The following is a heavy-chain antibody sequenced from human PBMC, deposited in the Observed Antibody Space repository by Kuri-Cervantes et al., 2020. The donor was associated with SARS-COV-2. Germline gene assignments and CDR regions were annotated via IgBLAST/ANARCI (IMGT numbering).Heavy chain of an antibody. V-gene: IGHV3-30*01. CDR1: GFTFSSYA. Sequence: GGSLRLSCAASGFTFSSYAMHWVRQAPGKGLEWVAVISYDGSNKYYADSVKGRFTISRDNSKNTLYLQMNSLRAEDTAVYYCARDFSVPAALIAAAGTFDYWGQGTLVTVSS. D-gene: IGHD6-13*01. CDR3: ARDFSVPAALIAAAGTFDY. CDR2: ISYDGSNK. J-gene: IGHJ4*02.